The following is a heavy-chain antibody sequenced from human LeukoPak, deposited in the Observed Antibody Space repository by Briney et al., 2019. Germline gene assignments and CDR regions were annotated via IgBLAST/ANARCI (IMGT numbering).Heavy chain of an antibody. CDR3: ARLGEYYDSRFALDY. CDR1: GGTFSSYA. D-gene: IGHD3-22*01. CDR2: IIPILGIA. V-gene: IGHV1-69*04. J-gene: IGHJ4*02. Sequence: SVKVSCKASGGTFSSYAISWVRQAPGQGLEWMGRIIPILGIANYAQKFQGRVTITADKSTSTAYMELSSLRSEDTAVYYCARLGEYYDSRFALDYWGQGTLVTVSS.